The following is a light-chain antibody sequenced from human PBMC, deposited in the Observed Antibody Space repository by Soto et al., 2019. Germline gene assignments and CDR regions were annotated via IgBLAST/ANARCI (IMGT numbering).Light chain of an antibody. J-gene: IGKJ2*01. CDR1: QSIDSH. V-gene: IGKV3-11*01. Sequence: EIELTQSPVTLSLSPGERANLSCRASQSIDSHLAWYQHKPGQAPRLLIYDASNRSTGIPVRFSGSGSGTEFTITISSLEPDDFAVYYCQQRSLWPPYTFGQGSKL. CDR3: QQRSLWPPYT. CDR2: DAS.